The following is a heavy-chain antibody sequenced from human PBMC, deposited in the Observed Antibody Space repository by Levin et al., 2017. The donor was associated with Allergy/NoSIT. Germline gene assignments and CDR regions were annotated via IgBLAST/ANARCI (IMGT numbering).Heavy chain of an antibody. J-gene: IGHJ4*02. Sequence: GGSLRLSCAASGFSFSNFGIHWVRQAPGKGLEWVAVIWHDGRNIYYADSVKGRFTIARDSSNNNVYLHMNTLTIEDTALYLCARDRGVTVPHYLDHWGQGTLVTVSS. CDR2: IWHDGRNI. V-gene: IGHV3-33*01. CDR3: ARDRGVTVPHYLDH. CDR1: GFSFSNFG. D-gene: IGHD4-17*01.